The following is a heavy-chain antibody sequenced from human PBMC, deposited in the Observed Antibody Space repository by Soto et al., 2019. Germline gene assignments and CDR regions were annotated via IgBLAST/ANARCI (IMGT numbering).Heavy chain of an antibody. Sequence: PGGSLRLSCAASGFTFSSYTMNWVRQAPGKGLEWVSSISSSSIYIYYADSVKGRFTIFRDNAKNSLYLQMNSLRAEDTAVYYCARDLGPTWDRPLDYWGQGTLVTVSS. CDR3: ARDLGPTWDRPLDY. V-gene: IGHV3-21*01. D-gene: IGHD1-26*01. CDR2: ISSSSIYI. CDR1: GFTFSSYT. J-gene: IGHJ4*02.